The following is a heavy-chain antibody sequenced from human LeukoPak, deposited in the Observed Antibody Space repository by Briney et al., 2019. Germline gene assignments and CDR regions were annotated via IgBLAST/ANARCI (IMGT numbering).Heavy chain of an antibody. CDR2: IYYTRST. J-gene: IGHJ4*02. V-gene: IGHV4-39*01. CDR1: GGSISSSSYY. D-gene: IGHD4/OR15-4a*01. CDR3: ARHDGRGGATMGALDY. Sequence: SSETLSLTCTVSGGSISSSSYYWGWIRQPPGKGLEWIGSIYYTRSTYYNPSLKSRVTISVDTSKNQFSLNLSSVTAADTAVYYCARHDGRGGATMGALDYWGQGSLVTVSS.